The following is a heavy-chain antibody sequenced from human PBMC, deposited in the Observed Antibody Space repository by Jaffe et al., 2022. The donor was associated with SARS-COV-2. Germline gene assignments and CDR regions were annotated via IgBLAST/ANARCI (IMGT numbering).Heavy chain of an antibody. J-gene: IGHJ6*03. V-gene: IGHV3-21*01. D-gene: IGHD2-15*01. CDR3: ARASYAAPNYYYYYMDV. CDR1: GFTFSSYS. CDR2: ISSSSSYI. Sequence: EVQLVESGGGLVKPGGSLRLSCAASGFTFSSYSMNWVRQAPGKGLEWVSSISSSSSYIYYADSVKGRFTISRDNAKNSLYLQMNSLRAEDTAVYYCARASYAAPNYYYYYMDVWGKGTTVTVSS.